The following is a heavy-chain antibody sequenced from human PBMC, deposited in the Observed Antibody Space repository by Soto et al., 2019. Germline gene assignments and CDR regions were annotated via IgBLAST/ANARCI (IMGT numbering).Heavy chain of an antibody. J-gene: IGHJ5*02. V-gene: IGHV4-39*01. CDR1: GGSISSYY. CDR3: ARLPQALYQQNWFDP. D-gene: IGHD2-2*01. CDR2: FYYGGNS. Sequence: SETLSLTCTVSGGSISSYYWGWIRQPPGKGLEWIGTFYYGGNSFYNPSLRSRVTISENTSKNQFSLQLNFVTAADTAVYYCARLPQALYQQNWFDPWGQGTLVTVSS.